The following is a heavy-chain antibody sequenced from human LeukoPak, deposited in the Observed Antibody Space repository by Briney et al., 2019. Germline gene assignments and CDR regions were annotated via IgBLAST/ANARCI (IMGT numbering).Heavy chain of an antibody. CDR1: GFTFSSYA. D-gene: IGHD4-23*01. CDR3: AKDNGKLKHDYGDY. V-gene: IGHV3-23*01. Sequence: PGGSLRLSCAASGFTFSSYAMSWVRQAPGKGPEWVSAISGSGGSTYYADSVKGRFTISRDNSKNTLYLQMNSLRAEDTAVYYCAKDNGKLKHDYGDYWGQGTLVTVSS. CDR2: ISGSGGST. J-gene: IGHJ4*02.